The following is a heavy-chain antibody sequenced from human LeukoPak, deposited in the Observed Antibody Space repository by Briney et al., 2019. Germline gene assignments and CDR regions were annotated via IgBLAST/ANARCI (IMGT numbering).Heavy chain of an antibody. D-gene: IGHD3-22*01. Sequence: ASVKVSCKASGYTFTNYGISWVRQAPGQGLEWMGGIIPIFGTANYAQKFQGRVTITADESTSTAYMELSSLRSEDTAVYYCARARNDDSSGYYPDYWGQGTLVTVSS. CDR3: ARARNDDSSGYYPDY. J-gene: IGHJ4*02. CDR2: IIPIFGTA. CDR1: GYTFTNYG. V-gene: IGHV1-69*13.